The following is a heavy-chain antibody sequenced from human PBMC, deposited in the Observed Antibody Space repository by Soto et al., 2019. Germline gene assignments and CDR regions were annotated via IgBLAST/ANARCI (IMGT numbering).Heavy chain of an antibody. CDR3: ARGYSSSWSAGHWFDP. V-gene: IGHV1-46*03. CDR2: INPSGGST. J-gene: IGHJ5*02. Sequence: ASVTVSCKASGYTFTSYAMHWVRQAPGQGLEWMGIINPSGGSTSYAQKFQGRVTMTRDTSTSTVYMELSSLRSEDTAVYYCARGYSSSWSAGHWFDPWGQGTLVTVSS. D-gene: IGHD6-13*01. CDR1: GYTFTSYA.